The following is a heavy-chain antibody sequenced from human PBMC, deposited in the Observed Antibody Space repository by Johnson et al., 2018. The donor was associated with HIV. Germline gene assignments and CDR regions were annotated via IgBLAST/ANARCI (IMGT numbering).Heavy chain of an antibody. CDR2: IWYDGINK. CDR1: GFRFSRYG. D-gene: IGHD3-16*01. J-gene: IGHJ3*02. V-gene: IGHV3-33*08. CDR3: ARDPYDRDAFDI. Sequence: QVQLVESGGGVAQPGRSLRLSCAASGFRFSRYGMHWVRQAPGKGLEWVAVIWYDGINKYYADSVKGRFTISRDNSKNALYLQMNSLRAEDTAVYYCARDPYDRDAFDIWGQGTMVTVSS.